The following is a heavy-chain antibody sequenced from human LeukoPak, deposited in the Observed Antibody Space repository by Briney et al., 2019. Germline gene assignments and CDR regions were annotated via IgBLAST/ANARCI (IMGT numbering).Heavy chain of an antibody. V-gene: IGHV4-59*01. CDR1: GGSISSYY. CDR3: AREVAGTLNFDY. Sequence: SETLSLTCTVSGGSISSYYWSWILQPPGKGLEWIGYIYNSGNTNYNPSLRSRVTISVDTSKNQFSLKLTSVTSADTAIYYCAREVAGTLNFDYWGQGTLVTVSS. CDR2: IYNSGNT. D-gene: IGHD6-19*01. J-gene: IGHJ4*02.